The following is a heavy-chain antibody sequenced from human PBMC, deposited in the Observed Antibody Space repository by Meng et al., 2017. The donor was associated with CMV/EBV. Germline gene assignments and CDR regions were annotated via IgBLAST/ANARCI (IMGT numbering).Heavy chain of an antibody. Sequence: GSLRLSCTVSGGSVSSGSYYWSWIRQPPGKRLEWIGYIYYSGSTNYNPSLKSRVTISVDTSKNQFSLKLSSVTAADTAVYYCARSYYYYYGMDVWGQGTTVTVSS. J-gene: IGHJ6*02. CDR3: ARSYYYYYGMDV. V-gene: IGHV4-61*01. CDR2: IYYSGST. CDR1: GGSVSSGSYY.